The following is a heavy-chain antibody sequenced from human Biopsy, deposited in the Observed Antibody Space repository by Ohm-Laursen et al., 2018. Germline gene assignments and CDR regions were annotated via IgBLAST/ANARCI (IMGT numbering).Heavy chain of an antibody. CDR2: IYYSVMT. V-gene: IGHV4-59*02. CDR3: ARDSGILNYGNFKYYHYYGMDV. CDR1: GDFVTKYY. D-gene: IGHD4-11*01. Sequence: GTLSLPCTVSGDFVTKYYWSWIRQPPGKGLEWIVHIYYSVMTNYNPSLQSRVSISVDTSRNQVSLTLSSVTAADPAVYYCARDSGILNYGNFKYYHYYGMDVWGQGTKVTVSS. J-gene: IGHJ6*02.